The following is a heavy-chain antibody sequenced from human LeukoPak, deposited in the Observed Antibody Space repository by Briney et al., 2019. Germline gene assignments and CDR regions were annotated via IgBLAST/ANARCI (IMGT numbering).Heavy chain of an antibody. Sequence: SETLSLTCTVSGGSISSGDYYWSWIRQPPGKGLEWIGYIYYSGSTYYNPSLKSRVTISVDTSKNQFSLKLSSVTAADTAVYYCARASGYLRFLEWLSPYYYYGMDVWGQGTTVTVSS. V-gene: IGHV4-30-4*02. CDR3: ARASGYLRFLEWLSPYYYYGMDV. CDR1: GGSISSGDYY. D-gene: IGHD3-3*01. J-gene: IGHJ6*02. CDR2: IYYSGST.